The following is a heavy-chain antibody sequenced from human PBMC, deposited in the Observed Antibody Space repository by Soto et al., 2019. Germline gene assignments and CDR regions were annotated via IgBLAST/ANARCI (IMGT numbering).Heavy chain of an antibody. Sequence: GGSLRLSCAASGFTFSSYGMHWVRQAPGKGLEWVAVISSDGTSRFYADSVKGRFTISRDKSKNTLYLQMNSLRAEDTAMYYCAKFRVKDYYYYSIDVWGQGTTVTVSS. D-gene: IGHD4-4*01. V-gene: IGHV3-30*18. CDR3: AKFRVKDYYYYSIDV. J-gene: IGHJ6*02. CDR1: GFTFSSYG. CDR2: ISSDGTSR.